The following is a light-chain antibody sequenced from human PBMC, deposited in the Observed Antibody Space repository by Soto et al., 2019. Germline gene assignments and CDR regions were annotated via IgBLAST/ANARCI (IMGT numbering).Light chain of an antibody. J-gene: IGKJ1*01. Sequence: IQMTQSPSSLSASVGDRVTITCRASQGISSYLAWYRQKPGKAPQLLIYAASTLQSGVPSRFSGSGSGTEFTLTISSLQSEDFAVYYCQQYNNWPWTFGQGTKV. CDR2: AAS. CDR1: QGISSY. CDR3: QQYNNWPWT. V-gene: IGKV1-9*01.